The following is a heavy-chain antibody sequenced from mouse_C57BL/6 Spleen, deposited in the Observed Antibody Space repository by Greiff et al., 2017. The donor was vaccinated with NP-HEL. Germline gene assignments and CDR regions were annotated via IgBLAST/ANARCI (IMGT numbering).Heavy chain of an antibody. CDR1: GYSFTDYN. Sequence: EVQLQQSGPELVKPGASVKISCKASGYSFTDYNMNWVKQSNGKSLEWIGVINPNYGTTSYNQKFKGKATLTVDQSSSTAYMQLNSLTSEDSAVYYCASVGDYDGELWEEDYWGQGTSVTVSS. V-gene: IGHV1-39*01. CDR3: ASVGDYDGELWEEDY. J-gene: IGHJ4*01. D-gene: IGHD2-4*01. CDR2: INPNYGTT.